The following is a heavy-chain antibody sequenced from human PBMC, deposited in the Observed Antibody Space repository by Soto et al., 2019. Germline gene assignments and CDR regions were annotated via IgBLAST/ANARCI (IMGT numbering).Heavy chain of an antibody. CDR3: AKIPTGSGSSKLDY. Sequence: GGSLRLSCAASGFTFRTYAMNCVRQAPGKGLEGISARSGSGSFTHYADSVRGRFTISRANSQNQLYLQMNNLRGDDTAMYYCAKIPTGSGSSKLDYWGQGIKVTVSS. J-gene: IGHJ4*02. D-gene: IGHD3-10*01. CDR2: RSGSGSFT. CDR1: GFTFRTYA. V-gene: IGHV3-23*01.